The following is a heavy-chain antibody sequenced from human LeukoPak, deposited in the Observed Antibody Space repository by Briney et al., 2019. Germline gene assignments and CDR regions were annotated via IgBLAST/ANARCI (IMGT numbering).Heavy chain of an antibody. J-gene: IGHJ4*02. D-gene: IGHD3-10*01. CDR1: GYTFTSYD. Sequence: ASVKVSCKASGYTFTSYDINWVRQATGQGLEWMGWMNPNSGNTGYAQKFQGRVTMTRNTSISTAYMELSSLRSEDTAVYYCAKAPGTLADPYYFDYWGQGALVTVSS. CDR2: MNPNSGNT. CDR3: AKAPGTLADPYYFDY. V-gene: IGHV1-8*01.